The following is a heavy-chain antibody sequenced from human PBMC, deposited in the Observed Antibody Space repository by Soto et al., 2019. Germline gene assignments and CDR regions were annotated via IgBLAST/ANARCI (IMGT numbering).Heavy chain of an antibody. V-gene: IGHV4-30-4*01. J-gene: IGHJ5*02. CDR2: IYYSGST. D-gene: IGHD2-15*01. CDR1: GGSISSGDYY. Sequence: QVQLQESGPGLVKPSQTLSLTCTVSGGSISSGDYYWSWIRQPPGKGLEWIGYIYYSGSTYYNPSLKSRVTISVDTSKNQFSLKLSSVTAADTAVYYCARDGAYCSGGSCLMWFDPWGQGTLVTVSS. CDR3: ARDGAYCSGGSCLMWFDP.